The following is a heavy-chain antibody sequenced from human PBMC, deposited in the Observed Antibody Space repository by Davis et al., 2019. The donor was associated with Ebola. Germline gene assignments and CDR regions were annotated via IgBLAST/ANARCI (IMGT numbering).Heavy chain of an antibody. Sequence: ASSVQVSCKASGYTFTSYYMHWVRQAPGQGLEWMGGIIPIFGTANYAQKFQGRVSITADESTSTAYMELSSLRSEDTAVYYCARAGATVTTSVNFDYWGQGTLVTVSS. CDR2: IIPIFGTA. V-gene: IGHV1-69*13. CDR3: ARAGATVTTSVNFDY. CDR1: GYTFTSYY. J-gene: IGHJ4*02. D-gene: IGHD4-17*01.